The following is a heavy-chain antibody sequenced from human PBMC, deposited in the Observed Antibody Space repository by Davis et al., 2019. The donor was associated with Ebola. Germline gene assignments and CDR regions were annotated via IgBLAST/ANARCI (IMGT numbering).Heavy chain of an antibody. CDR1: GFTFSSYA. CDR3: ARGLLWFGELASYYFDY. Sequence: GGSLRLSCAASGFTFSSYAMSWVRQAPGKGLEWVSAISGSGGSTYYADSVKGRFTISRDNSKNTLYLQMNSLRAEDTAVYYCARGLLWFGELASYYFDYWGQGTLVTVSS. CDR2: ISGSGGST. J-gene: IGHJ4*02. V-gene: IGHV3-23*01. D-gene: IGHD3-10*01.